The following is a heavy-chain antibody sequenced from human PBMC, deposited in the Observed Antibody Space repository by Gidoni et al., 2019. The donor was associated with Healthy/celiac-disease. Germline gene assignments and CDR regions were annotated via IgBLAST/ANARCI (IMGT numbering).Heavy chain of an antibody. V-gene: IGHV3-23*01. CDR1: GFTFSSYA. J-gene: IGHJ4*02. Sequence: EVQLLEPGGGLVQPGGSLRLSCAASGFTFSSYAMSWVRQAPGKGLEWVSAISGSGGSTYYADSVKGRFTISRDNSKNTLYLQMNSLRAEDTAVYYCARKDIVVVVEGGIDYWGQGTLVTVSS. CDR2: ISGSGGST. CDR3: ARKDIVVVVEGGIDY. D-gene: IGHD2-15*01.